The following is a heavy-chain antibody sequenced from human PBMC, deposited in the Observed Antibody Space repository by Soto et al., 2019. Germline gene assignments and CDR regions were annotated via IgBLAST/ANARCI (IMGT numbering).Heavy chain of an antibody. CDR2: IYYSGST. J-gene: IGHJ6*02. Sequence: PSETLSLTCTVSGGSVSSGSYYWSWIRQPPGKGLEWIGYIYYSGSTNYNPSLKSRVTISVDTSKNQFSLKLSSVTAADTAVYYCARDHPAVPAAREHYCYGMDVWGQGTTVTVSS. CDR1: GGSVSSGSYY. CDR3: ARDHPAVPAAREHYCYGMDV. V-gene: IGHV4-61*01. D-gene: IGHD2-2*01.